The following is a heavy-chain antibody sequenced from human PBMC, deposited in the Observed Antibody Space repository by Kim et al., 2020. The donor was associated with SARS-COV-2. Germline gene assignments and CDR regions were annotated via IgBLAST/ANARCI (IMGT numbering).Heavy chain of an antibody. CDR3: AGDYFQRAYFDY. Sequence: TTDADSVKGRFTISRDNDKNTLYQQMNSLRAEETAVYDCAGDYFQRAYFDYWGQGALVTVSS. CDR2: T. J-gene: IGHJ4*02. V-gene: IGHV3-74*03. D-gene: IGHD4-17*01.